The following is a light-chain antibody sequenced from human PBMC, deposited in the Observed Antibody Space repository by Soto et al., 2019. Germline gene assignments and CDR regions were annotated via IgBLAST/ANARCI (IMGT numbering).Light chain of an antibody. CDR2: DAS. V-gene: IGKV3-11*01. CDR3: QQRSSWPLT. CDR1: QSVRRD. J-gene: IGKJ4*01. Sequence: EIVLTQSPATLSLSPGERATLSCRASQSVRRDLAWYQQKPGQAPRLLIYDASNRATGIPARFSGSGSGTDFTLTISSLEPEDFAVYYCQQRSSWPLTFGGGTKVEIK.